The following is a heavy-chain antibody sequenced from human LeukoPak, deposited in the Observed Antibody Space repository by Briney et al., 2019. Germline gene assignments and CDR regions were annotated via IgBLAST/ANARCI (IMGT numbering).Heavy chain of an antibody. CDR1: GGTFNIYA. D-gene: IGHD3-10*01. Sequence: GASVKVSCKASGGTFNIYAISWVRQAPGQGLEWMVWIIPIFGTSNYAQKFQGRVTIPADKSTSAAYMELSSLRSEDTAVYYCARDPHYYGSGKNYYFDYWGQGTLVTVSS. CDR2: IIPIFGTS. J-gene: IGHJ4*02. CDR3: ARDPHYYGSGKNYYFDY. V-gene: IGHV1-69*06.